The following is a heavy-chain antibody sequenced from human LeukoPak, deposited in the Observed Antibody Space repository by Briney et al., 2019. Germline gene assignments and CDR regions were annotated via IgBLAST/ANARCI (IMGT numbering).Heavy chain of an antibody. Sequence: SETLSLTCTVSGGSISSYYWSWIRQPPGKGLEWIGYIYYSGSTNYNPSLKSRVTISVDTSKNQFSLKLSSVTAADTAVYYCAGFSGGSSALVYWGQGTLVTVSS. CDR3: AGFSGGSSALVY. CDR2: IYYSGST. V-gene: IGHV4-59*01. D-gene: IGHD6-6*01. J-gene: IGHJ4*02. CDR1: GGSISSYY.